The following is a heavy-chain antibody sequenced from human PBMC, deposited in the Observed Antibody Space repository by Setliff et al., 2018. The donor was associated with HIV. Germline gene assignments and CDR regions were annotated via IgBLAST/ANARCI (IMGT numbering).Heavy chain of an antibody. J-gene: IGHJ4*02. Sequence: SVKVSCKASGGTFSNYAISWVRQAPGQGLEWMGGIIPIFGSTKYAQKFQDRVTITADESTYTADMELSSLRSEDTAVYYCARGGDDYGPGTWTFDFWGQGTLVTVS. V-gene: IGHV1-69*13. CDR3: ARGGDDYGPGTWTFDF. D-gene: IGHD3-10*01. CDR1: GGTFSNYA. CDR2: IIPIFGST.